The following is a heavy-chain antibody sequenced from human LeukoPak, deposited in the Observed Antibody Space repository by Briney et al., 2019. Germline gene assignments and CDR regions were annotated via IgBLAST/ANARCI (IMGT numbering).Heavy chain of an antibody. CDR3: ARHGSGSYYIGPNWFDP. J-gene: IGHJ5*02. V-gene: IGHV1-2*02. CDR1: GYTFTGYY. D-gene: IGHD1-26*01. Sequence: GASVKVSCKASGYTFTGYYMHWVRQAPGQGLEWMGWINPNSGGTNYAQKFQGRVTMTRDTSISTAYMELSSLRSEDTAVYYCARHGSGSYYIGPNWFDPWGQGTLVTVSS. CDR2: INPNSGGT.